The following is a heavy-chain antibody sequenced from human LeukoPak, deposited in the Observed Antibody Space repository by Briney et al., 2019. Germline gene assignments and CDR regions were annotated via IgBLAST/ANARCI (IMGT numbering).Heavy chain of an antibody. Sequence: GGSLRLSCAASGFIFSSYSMNWVRQAPGKGLEWVSSISSSSSYIYYADSVKGRFTISRDNAKNSLYLQMNSLRAEDTAVYYCARDLTAHSYGYIEAFDIWGQGTMVTVSS. CDR3: ARDLTAHSYGYIEAFDI. V-gene: IGHV3-21*01. D-gene: IGHD5-18*01. CDR2: ISSSSSYI. J-gene: IGHJ3*02. CDR1: GFIFSSYS.